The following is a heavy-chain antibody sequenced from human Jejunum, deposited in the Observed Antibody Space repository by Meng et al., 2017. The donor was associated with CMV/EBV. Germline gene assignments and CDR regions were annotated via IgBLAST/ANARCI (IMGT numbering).Heavy chain of an antibody. V-gene: IGHV1-2*02. CDR2: INPQTGDT. D-gene: IGHD1-26*01. Sequence: EYTFSDYYRQWVRQAPGQGLEWMGWINPQTGDTNYAPKFQGRVTMTRDMSINTVYMEVTRLRSDDTAVYYCAKDAGSYLDYYFDYWGQGTLVTVSS. CDR3: AKDAGSYLDYYFDY. CDR1: EYTFSDYY. J-gene: IGHJ4*02.